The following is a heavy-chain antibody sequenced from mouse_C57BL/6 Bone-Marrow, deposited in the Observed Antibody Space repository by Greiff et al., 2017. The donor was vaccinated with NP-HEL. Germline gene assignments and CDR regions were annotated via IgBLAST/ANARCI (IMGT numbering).Heavy chain of an antibody. CDR3: ARDASSGYYAMDY. J-gene: IGHJ4*01. Sequence: EVQLMESGGGLVQSGRSLRLSCATSGFTFSDFYMEWVRQAPGKGLEWIAASRNKANDYTTEYSASVKGRFIVSRDTSQSILYLQMNTLRAEDTAIYYCARDASSGYYAMDYWGQGTSVTVSS. CDR1: GFTFSDFY. CDR2: SRNKANDYTT. V-gene: IGHV7-1*01. D-gene: IGHD3-2*02.